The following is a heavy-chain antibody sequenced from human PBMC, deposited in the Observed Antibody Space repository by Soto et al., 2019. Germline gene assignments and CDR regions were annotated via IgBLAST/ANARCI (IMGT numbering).Heavy chain of an antibody. Sequence: SETLSLTCTVSGGSISSSSYYWGWIRQPPGKGLEWIGSIYYSGSTYYNPSLKSRVTIPVDTSKNQFSLKLSSVTAADTAVYYCARHIDLIVRSSMIVVVNNWFDPWGQGTLVTVS. V-gene: IGHV4-39*01. CDR1: GGSISSSSYY. CDR2: IYYSGST. D-gene: IGHD3-22*01. J-gene: IGHJ5*02. CDR3: ARHIDLIVRSSMIVVVNNWFDP.